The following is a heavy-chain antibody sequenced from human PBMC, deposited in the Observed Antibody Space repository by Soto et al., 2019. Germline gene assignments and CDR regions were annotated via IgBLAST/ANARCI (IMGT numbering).Heavy chain of an antibody. J-gene: IGHJ4*02. D-gene: IGHD6-6*01. Sequence: QVQLQESGPGLVSPLGTLSLTCAVSGGSINTDSWWSWVRQPPGMGLEWIGDIHRSRGTNYNSSLKTVGTIPIDRSTTHVPLRLYSVTAADPAVYYCASREEARPFWGQGTLVTVSS. V-gene: IGHV4-4*02. CDR2: IHRSRGT. CDR3: ASREEARPF. CDR1: GGSINTDSW.